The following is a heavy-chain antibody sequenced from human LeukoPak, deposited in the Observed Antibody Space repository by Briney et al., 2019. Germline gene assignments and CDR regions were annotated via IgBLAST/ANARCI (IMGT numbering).Heavy chain of an antibody. J-gene: IGHJ6*03. Sequence: PGGSLRLSCAASGLTFSRYAMSWVRQAPGKGLEWVSSISTDGDTYYTDSVKGRFTISRDNSKNTLYLQMNSLRAEDTAVYYCARDRDWRGYYYYYMDVWGKGTTVTVSS. CDR3: ARDRDWRGYYYYYMDV. V-gene: IGHV3-23*01. D-gene: IGHD3-3*01. CDR2: ISTDGDT. CDR1: GLTFSRYA.